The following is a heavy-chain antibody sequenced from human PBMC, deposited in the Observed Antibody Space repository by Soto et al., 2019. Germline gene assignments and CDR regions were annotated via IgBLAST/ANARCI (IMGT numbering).Heavy chain of an antibody. J-gene: IGHJ4*02. V-gene: IGHV3-30*18. CDR2: ISYDGSNK. CDR1: GFAFISYG. D-gene: IGHD1-20*01. Sequence: GGSLRLSCAASGFAFISYGIHFFGHAPWKWLEWVAVISYDGSNKYYADSVKGRFTISRDNSKNTLYLQMNSLRAEDTAVYYCAKDLRWGITGTTAPFDYWGQGTLVTVSS. CDR3: AKDLRWGITGTTAPFDY.